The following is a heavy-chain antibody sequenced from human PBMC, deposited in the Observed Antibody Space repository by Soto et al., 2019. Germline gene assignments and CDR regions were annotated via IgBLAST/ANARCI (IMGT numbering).Heavy chain of an antibody. V-gene: IGHV1-18*04. CDR2: ISAYNGNT. Sequence: ASVKVSCKASGYTFTSYGISWVRQAPGQGLEWMGWISAYNGNTNYAQKLQGRVTMTTDTSTSTAYMELRSLRSDDTAVYYCAREGSGTNYYYYYGMDVWGQGTTVTVSS. D-gene: IGHD3-10*01. CDR3: AREGSGTNYYYYYGMDV. J-gene: IGHJ6*02. CDR1: GYTFTSYG.